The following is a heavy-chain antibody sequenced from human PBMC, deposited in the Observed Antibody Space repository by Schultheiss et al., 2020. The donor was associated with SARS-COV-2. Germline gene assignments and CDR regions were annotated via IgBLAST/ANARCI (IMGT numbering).Heavy chain of an antibody. V-gene: IGHV3-21*01. Sequence: GGSLRLSCAASGFTFSSYAMSWVRQAPGRGLEWVSSISSSSSYIYYADSVKGRFTISRDNAKNSLYLQMNSLRAEDTAVYYCARGPYYYDSSGYLYYFDYWGQGTLVTVSS. J-gene: IGHJ4*02. CDR3: ARGPYYYDSSGYLYYFDY. CDR2: ISSSSSYI. CDR1: GFTFSSYA. D-gene: IGHD3-22*01.